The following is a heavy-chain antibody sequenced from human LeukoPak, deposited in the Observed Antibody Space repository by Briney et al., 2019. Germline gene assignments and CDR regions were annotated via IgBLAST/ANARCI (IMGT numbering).Heavy chain of an antibody. Sequence: PSETLSLTXTVSGGSISSSSYYWGWIRQPPGKGLEWIGSIYYSGSTYYNPSLKSRVTISVDTSKNQFSLKLSSVTAADTAVYYCARLTGGVVKAWYEAYYYYYYTDVWGKGTTVTVSS. J-gene: IGHJ6*03. V-gene: IGHV4-39*01. CDR2: IYYSGST. D-gene: IGHD3-3*01. CDR1: GGSISSSSYY. CDR3: ARLTGGVVKAWYEAYYYYYYTDV.